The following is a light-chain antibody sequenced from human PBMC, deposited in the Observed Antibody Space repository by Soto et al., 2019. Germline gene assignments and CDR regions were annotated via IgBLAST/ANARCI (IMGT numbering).Light chain of an antibody. CDR3: QQSSSTLFT. CDR1: QSISSY. Sequence: DIQMTQSPSSLSASVGDRVTITCRASQSISSYLNWYQQKPGKAPNLLIYDASSLQSGVPSRFSGSGSGTDFTLTISSLQPEDFATYYCQQSSSTLFTFGPGTKVDIK. J-gene: IGKJ3*01. V-gene: IGKV1-39*01. CDR2: DAS.